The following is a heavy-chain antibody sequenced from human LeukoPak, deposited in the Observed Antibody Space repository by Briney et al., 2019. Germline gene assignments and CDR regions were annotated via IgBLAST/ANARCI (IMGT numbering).Heavy chain of an antibody. CDR2: IKDDGSEE. D-gene: IGHD5-24*01. Sequence: GGSLRLSCAASGFNFNNYWMSWLRQAPGKGLEWVANIKDDGSEEYYVDSVKGRFTIVRDNAYNSLYLQMNSLRAEDTAIYYCTRVGYIDEGIDYWGQGTLVTVSS. J-gene: IGHJ4*02. CDR3: TRVGYIDEGIDY. V-gene: IGHV3-7*04. CDR1: GFNFNNYW.